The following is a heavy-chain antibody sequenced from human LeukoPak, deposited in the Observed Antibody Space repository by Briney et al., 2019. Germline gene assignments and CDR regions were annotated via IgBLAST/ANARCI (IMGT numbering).Heavy chain of an antibody. D-gene: IGHD3-22*01. J-gene: IGHJ6*02. Sequence: SETLSLTCTVSGGSISSSSYYWGWIRQPPGKGLEWIGSVYYSGSTYYNPSLKSRVTISVDASKNQFSLKLSSVSAVDTAVYCCAGGGTMIAMDDLDYYYYYGMDVWGQGTTVTVSS. CDR1: GGSISSSSYY. CDR3: AGGGTMIAMDDLDYYYYYGMDV. CDR2: VYYSGST. V-gene: IGHV4-39*01.